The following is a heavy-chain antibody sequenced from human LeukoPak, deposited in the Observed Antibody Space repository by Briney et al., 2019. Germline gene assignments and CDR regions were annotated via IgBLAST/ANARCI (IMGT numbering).Heavy chain of an antibody. CDR3: ARALGSPYYYYYYMDV. CDR2: IYYSGST. J-gene: IGHJ6*03. V-gene: IGHV4-30-4*02. CDR1: GGSISSGDYY. D-gene: IGHD6-25*01. Sequence: PSETLSLTCTVSGGSISSGDYYWSWIRQPPGKDLEWMGYIYYSGSTYSNPSLKSRVTISLDTSKNQFSLKLSSVTAADTAVYYCARALGSPYYYYYYMDVWGKGTTVTVSS.